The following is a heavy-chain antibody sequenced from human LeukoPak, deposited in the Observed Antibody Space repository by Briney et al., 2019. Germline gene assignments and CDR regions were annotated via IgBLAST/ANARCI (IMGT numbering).Heavy chain of an antibody. Sequence: PGGSLRLSCAASGFTFSSYAMSWVRQAPGKGLEWVSAISGSGGSTYYADSVKGRFTISRDNSKNTLYLQMNGLRAEDTAVYYCARDRSSRRPGMVADYWGQGTLVTVSS. D-gene: IGHD5-18*01. CDR3: ARDRSSRRPGMVADY. CDR2: ISGSGGST. CDR1: GFTFSSYA. J-gene: IGHJ4*02. V-gene: IGHV3-23*01.